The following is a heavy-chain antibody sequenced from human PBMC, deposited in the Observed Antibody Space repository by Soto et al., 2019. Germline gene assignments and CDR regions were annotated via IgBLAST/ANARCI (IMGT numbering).Heavy chain of an antibody. CDR3: ARAGIAVAGRDGYWFDP. V-gene: IGHV1-69*01. D-gene: IGHD6-19*01. Sequence: QVQLVQSGAEVKKPGSSVKVSCKASGGTFSSYAISWVRQAPGQGLEWMGEIIPIFGTANYAQKFQGRVTMTADESTSTAYMELSSLRSEDTAVYYCARAGIAVAGRDGYWFDPWGKGTLVTVSS. CDR1: GGTFSSYA. CDR2: IIPIFGTA. J-gene: IGHJ5*02.